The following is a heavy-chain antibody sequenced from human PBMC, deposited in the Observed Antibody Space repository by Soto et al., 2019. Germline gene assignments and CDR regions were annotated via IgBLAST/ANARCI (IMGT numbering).Heavy chain of an antibody. CDR1: GFTFSSYW. D-gene: IGHD3-3*01. Sequence: EVQLVESGGGLVQPGGSLRLSCAASGFTFSSYWMSWVRQAPGKGLEWVANIKQDGSEKYYVDSVKGRFTISRDNAKNSVYLQMNCLRAEDTAVYYCARDLGYDFWSGYLRDYWGQGTLVTVSS. V-gene: IGHV3-7*03. J-gene: IGHJ4*02. CDR2: IKQDGSEK. CDR3: ARDLGYDFWSGYLRDY.